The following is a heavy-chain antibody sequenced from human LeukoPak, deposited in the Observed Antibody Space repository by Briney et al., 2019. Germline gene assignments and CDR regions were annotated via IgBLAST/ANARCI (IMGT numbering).Heavy chain of an antibody. V-gene: IGHV3-74*01. CDR1: GFTFSSYW. D-gene: IGHD4-23*01. J-gene: IGHJ4*02. Sequence: GGSLRLSCAASGFTFSSYWMNWVRQAPGKGLVWVSRIASDGSSTAYADSVKGRFSISRDNAKNTLYLQMNSLRVEDTAVYYCARGRPHGNDYWGQGTLVTVSS. CDR3: ARGRPHGNDY. CDR2: IASDGSST.